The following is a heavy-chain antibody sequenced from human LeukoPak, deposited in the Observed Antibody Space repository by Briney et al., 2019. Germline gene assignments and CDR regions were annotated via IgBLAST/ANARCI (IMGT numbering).Heavy chain of an antibody. CDR1: GYTFTSYA. CDR2: INAGNGNT. Sequence: ASVKVSCKASGYTFTSYAMHWVRQAPGQRLEWMGWINAGNGNTKYSQEFQGRVTITRDTSASTAYMELSSLRSEDTAVYYCASGTTDIVVVPATLRNYYFDYWGQGTLVTVSS. V-gene: IGHV1-3*03. J-gene: IGHJ4*02. CDR3: ASGTTDIVVVPATLRNYYFDY. D-gene: IGHD2-2*01.